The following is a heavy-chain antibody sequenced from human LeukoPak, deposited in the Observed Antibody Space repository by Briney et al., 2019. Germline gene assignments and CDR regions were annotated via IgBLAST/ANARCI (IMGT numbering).Heavy chain of an antibody. Sequence: GGSLRLSCAASGFTFSNYEMNWVRQTPGKGLEWVSYISDHGKSRNYVDSVKGRFTISRDNAKNSLYLQMNSLRAEDTAVYYCARTYYDSSGHRNFDYWGQGTLVTVSS. CDR1: GFTFSNYE. CDR2: ISDHGKSR. D-gene: IGHD3-22*01. CDR3: ARTYYDSSGHRNFDY. V-gene: IGHV3-48*03. J-gene: IGHJ4*02.